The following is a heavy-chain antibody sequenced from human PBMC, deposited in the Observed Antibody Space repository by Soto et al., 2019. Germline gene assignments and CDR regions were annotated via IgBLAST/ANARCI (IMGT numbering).Heavy chain of an antibody. V-gene: IGHV1-18*01. D-gene: IGHD2-8*01. CDR2: ISAYNGNT. Sequence: ASVKVSCKASGYTFTSYGISWVRQAPGQGLEWMGWISAYNGNTNYAQKLQGRVTMTTDTSTSTAYMELRSLRSDDTAVYYCAILPYATPFINYYGMDVWGQGTTVTVSS. J-gene: IGHJ6*02. CDR3: AILPYATPFINYYGMDV. CDR1: GYTFTSYG.